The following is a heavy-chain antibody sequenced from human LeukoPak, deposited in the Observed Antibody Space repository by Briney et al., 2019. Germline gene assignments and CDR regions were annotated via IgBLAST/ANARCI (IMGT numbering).Heavy chain of an antibody. CDR2: INHSGST. V-gene: IGHV4-34*01. CDR1: GGSFSGYY. CDR3: ARGSLWFGESDY. Sequence: SETLSLTCAVYGGSFSGYYWSWIRQPPGKGLEWIGEINHSGSTNYNPSLKSRVTISVDTSKNQFSLKLSSVTAADTAVYYCARGSLWFGESDYWGQGTPVTVSS. J-gene: IGHJ4*02. D-gene: IGHD3-10*01.